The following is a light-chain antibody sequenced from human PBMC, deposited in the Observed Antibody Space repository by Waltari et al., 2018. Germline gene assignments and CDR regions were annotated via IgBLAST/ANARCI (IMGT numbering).Light chain of an antibody. J-gene: IGLJ1*01. Sequence: QSVLKQPPSVSGAPGQRVTISCTGTRSNIGAGYDVHWYQQLPGTAPKLLIFANTNRPSGVPGRFSGSKSGTSASLAITGLQSEDEADYYCQSDDSSLSGSYVFGTGTKVTVL. V-gene: IGLV1-40*01. CDR3: QSDDSSLSGSYV. CDR2: ANT. CDR1: RSNIGAGYD.